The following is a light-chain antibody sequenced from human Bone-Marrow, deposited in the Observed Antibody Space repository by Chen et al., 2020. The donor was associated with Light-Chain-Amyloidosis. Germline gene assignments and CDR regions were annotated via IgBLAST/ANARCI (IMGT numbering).Light chain of an antibody. CDR2: GNN. V-gene: IGLV1-40*01. Sequence: QSVLTQPHSVSGAPGQRVTISCTGSNSNIGADYDVHWYQQLPGTAPKLLMYGNNNRRSGATARSSASNSGTTPSLSITGLKAEHQADYDCQASSMCLSRPLIVGGTKLTVL. CDR3: QASSMCLSRPL. J-gene: IGLJ2*01. CDR1: NSNIGADYD.